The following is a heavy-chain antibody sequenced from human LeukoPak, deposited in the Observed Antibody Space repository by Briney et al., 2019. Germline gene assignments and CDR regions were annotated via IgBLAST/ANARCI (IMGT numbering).Heavy chain of an antibody. Sequence: GGSLRLSCAASGFTFSSYWMQWVRQAPGKGLEWVANIKQDGNEKYYADSVKGRFIISRDNAKNALYLQMSSLRAEDTAIYYCARRYFDYWGQGTLVTVSS. J-gene: IGHJ4*02. V-gene: IGHV3-7*03. CDR3: ARRYFDY. CDR2: IKQDGNEK. CDR1: GFTFSSYW.